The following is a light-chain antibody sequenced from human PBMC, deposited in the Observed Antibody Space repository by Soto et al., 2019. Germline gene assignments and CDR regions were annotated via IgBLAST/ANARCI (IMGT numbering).Light chain of an antibody. J-gene: IGLJ2*01. CDR3: CSYAGSSGLL. CDR2: EVT. Sequence: QSALTQPASVSGSPGQSITISCTGTSRDVGSYDLGSWYQQYPGRAPKLMIYEVTKRPSGVSNRLSGSKSGNTASLTIGCLLPEGEADYYFCSYAGSSGLLFGGGTKLTAL. V-gene: IGLV2-23*02. CDR1: SRDVGSYDL.